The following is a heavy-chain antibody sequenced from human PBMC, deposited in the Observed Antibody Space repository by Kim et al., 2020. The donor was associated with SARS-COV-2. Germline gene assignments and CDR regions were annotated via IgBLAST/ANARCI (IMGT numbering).Heavy chain of an antibody. V-gene: IGHV3-11*05. J-gene: IGHJ4*02. Sequence: GGSLRLSCAASGFTFSDYYMSWIRQAPGKGLEWFSYISSSGTYTKYADSLKGRFTISRDNAKNSLFLQMSSLRADDAAMYYCARVPVGSSSWYYLDYWGQGTLVTVSS. CDR1: GFTFSDYY. CDR3: ARVPVGSSSWYYLDY. D-gene: IGHD6-13*01. CDR2: ISSSGTYT.